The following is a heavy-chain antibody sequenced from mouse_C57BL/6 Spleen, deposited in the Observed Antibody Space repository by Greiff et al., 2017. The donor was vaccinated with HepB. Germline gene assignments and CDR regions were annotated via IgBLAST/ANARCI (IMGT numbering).Heavy chain of an antibody. CDR2: ISSGGSYT. Sequence: EVKLVESGGDLVKPGGSLKLSCAASGFTFSSYGMSWVRQTPDKRLEWVATISSGGSYTYYPDSVKGRFTISRDNAKNTLYLQMSSLKSEDTAMYYCARHGDSSGYVAMDYWGQGTSVTVSS. CDR3: ARHGDSSGYVAMDY. D-gene: IGHD3-2*02. CDR1: GFTFSSYG. V-gene: IGHV5-6*01. J-gene: IGHJ4*01.